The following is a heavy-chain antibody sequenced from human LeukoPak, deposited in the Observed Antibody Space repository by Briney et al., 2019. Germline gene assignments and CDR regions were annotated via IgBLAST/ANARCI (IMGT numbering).Heavy chain of an antibody. D-gene: IGHD3-3*01. Sequence: PGRSLRLSCAVSGLTFSNYAMNWVRQAPGKGLDWVSVISYDGTNKYYADSVKGRFTISRDNSKNTLYLQMNSLRAEDTAVYYCARDYEYYWGQGTPVTVSS. CDR1: GLTFSNYA. V-gene: IGHV3-30*14. CDR3: ARDYEYY. J-gene: IGHJ4*02. CDR2: ISYDGTNK.